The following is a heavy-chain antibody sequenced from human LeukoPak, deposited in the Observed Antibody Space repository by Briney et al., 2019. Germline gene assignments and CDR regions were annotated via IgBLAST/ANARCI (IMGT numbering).Heavy chain of an antibody. D-gene: IGHD2-2*01. Sequence: SETLSLTCAVYGGSFSGFYWSWIRQPPGKGLEWIWEINHSGSTNHNPSLKSRVTISVDTSKNQFSLKLSSVTAADTAVYYCVQSLTNDAFDIWGQGTMVTVSS. CDR2: INHSGST. CDR1: GGSFSGFY. V-gene: IGHV4-34*01. J-gene: IGHJ3*02. CDR3: VQSLTNDAFDI.